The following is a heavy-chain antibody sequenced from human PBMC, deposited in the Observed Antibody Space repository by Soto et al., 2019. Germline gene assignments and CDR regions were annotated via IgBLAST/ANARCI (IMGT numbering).Heavy chain of an antibody. CDR1: GYTFTGYY. J-gene: IGHJ4*02. D-gene: IGHD6-19*01. Sequence: GASVKVSCKTSGYTFTGYYIHWIRQAPGQGLEWMGWINPNSGDSNYSQEFQGRVTMTSDTSITTAYMQLTRLRYDGTAVYYCARREQWLENFDFWGQGSVVTVSS. CDR3: ARREQWLENFDF. V-gene: IGHV1-2*02. CDR2: INPNSGDS.